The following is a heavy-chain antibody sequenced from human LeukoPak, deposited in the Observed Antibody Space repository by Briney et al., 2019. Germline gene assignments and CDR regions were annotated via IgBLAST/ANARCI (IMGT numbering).Heavy chain of an antibody. CDR2: IIPILGIA. CDR3: ARGASIAVAGTQGWFDP. D-gene: IGHD6-19*01. Sequence: ASVKVSCKASGGTFSSYAISWVRQAPGQGLEWMGRIIPILGIANYAQKFQGRVTITADKSTSTAYMELSGLRSEDTAVYYCARGASIAVAGTQGWFDPWGQGTRVTVSS. J-gene: IGHJ5*02. V-gene: IGHV1-69*04. CDR1: GGTFSSYA.